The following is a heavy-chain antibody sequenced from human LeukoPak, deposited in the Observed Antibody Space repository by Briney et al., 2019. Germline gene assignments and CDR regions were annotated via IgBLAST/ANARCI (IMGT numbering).Heavy chain of an antibody. D-gene: IGHD3-9*01. CDR2: IIPIFGTA. CDR3: ARDQGYYDILTGYEPYYYYGMDV. CDR1: GGTFSSYA. V-gene: IGHV1-69*13. J-gene: IGHJ6*02. Sequence: ASVKVSRKASGGTFSSYAISWVRQAPGQGLEWMGGIIPIFGTANYAQKFQGRVTITADESTSTAYMELSSLRSEDTAVYYCARDQGYYDILTGYEPYYYYGMDVWGQGTTVTVSS.